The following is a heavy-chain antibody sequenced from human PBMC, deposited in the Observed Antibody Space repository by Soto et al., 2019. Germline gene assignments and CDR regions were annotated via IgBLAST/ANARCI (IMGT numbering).Heavy chain of an antibody. Sequence: QVQLAQSGAEVKTPGSSLKVSCKVSGSRFSNYVISWVRQAPGHGLEWLGRIIPIFNSTKYAQNFRGRVNITADKSTSTASLELSSLRSDDTAVYYCAREGRGKKAGYNGLVSLGYWGQGTLVTVSS. CDR1: GSRFSNYV. CDR3: AREGRGKKAGYNGLVSLGY. J-gene: IGHJ4*02. V-gene: IGHV1-69*06. CDR2: IIPIFNST. D-gene: IGHD2-2*02.